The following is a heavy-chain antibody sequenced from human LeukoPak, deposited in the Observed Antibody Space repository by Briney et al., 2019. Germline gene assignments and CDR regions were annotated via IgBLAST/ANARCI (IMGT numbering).Heavy chain of an antibody. Sequence: PSETQSLTCSVPGGSITSLSYYWGWIRQPPGKGLEWIGSAYYSGSASYNPSLKSRLTISVDTSKYQFALHLTSVTAADTAVYYCARFRTLYPGMAINWGQGSLVIVSS. V-gene: IGHV4-39*06. J-gene: IGHJ4*02. CDR1: GGSITSLSYY. CDR3: ARFRTLYPGMAIN. D-gene: IGHD6-13*01. CDR2: AYYSGSA.